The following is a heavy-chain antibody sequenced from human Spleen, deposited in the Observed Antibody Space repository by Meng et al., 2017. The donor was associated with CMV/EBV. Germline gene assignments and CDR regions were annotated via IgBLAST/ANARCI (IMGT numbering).Heavy chain of an antibody. D-gene: IGHD1-26*01. Sequence: GESLKISCAASGFTFSSYAMHWVRQTPGKGLEWVAVIRYDGSEKYYTDSMRGRFTISRDNSKNTVYLQMSSLRAEDTALYYCAKDRAGSYSLDWYFDLWGRGTLVTVS. V-gene: IGHV3-30*02. CDR2: IRYDGSEK. CDR3: AKDRAGSYSLDWYFDL. CDR1: GFTFSSYA. J-gene: IGHJ2*01.